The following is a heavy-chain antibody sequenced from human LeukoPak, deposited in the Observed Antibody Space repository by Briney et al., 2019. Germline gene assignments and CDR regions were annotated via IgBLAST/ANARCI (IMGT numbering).Heavy chain of an antibody. V-gene: IGHV4-30-2*01. CDR2: IYHSGST. Sequence: SQTLSLTCAVSGGSISSGGYSWSWIRQPPGKGLEWIGYIYHSGSTYYNPSLKSRVTISVDRSKNQFSLKLSSVTAADTAVYYCARGGYGDYAVVDYWGQGTLVTVSS. CDR3: ARGGYGDYAVVDY. J-gene: IGHJ4*02. D-gene: IGHD4-17*01. CDR1: GGSISSGGYS.